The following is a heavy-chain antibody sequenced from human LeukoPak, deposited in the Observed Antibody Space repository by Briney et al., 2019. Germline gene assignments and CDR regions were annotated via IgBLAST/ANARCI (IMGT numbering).Heavy chain of an antibody. CDR3: ARAYYSTSWFPH. Sequence: GSLRLSCAASGFTFSSYEMNWVRQAPGKGLEWIGEINHSGRTNYNPSLKSRVTISADTSKNQFSLELRSVTAADTAVYYCARAYYSTSWFPHWGQGALVTVSS. V-gene: IGHV4-34*01. CDR1: GFTFSSYE. CDR2: INHSGRT. D-gene: IGHD3-10*01. J-gene: IGHJ5*02.